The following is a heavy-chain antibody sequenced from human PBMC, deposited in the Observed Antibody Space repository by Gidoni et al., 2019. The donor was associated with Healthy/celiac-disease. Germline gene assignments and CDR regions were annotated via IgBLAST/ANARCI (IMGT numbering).Heavy chain of an antibody. CDR1: GFTFSSYA. CDR2: ISGSGGIT. J-gene: IGHJ6*02. CDR3: AKGMIHYGMDV. Sequence: EVQLLESGGGVVQTGGSVRLSCAASGFTFSSYAMSWVRQAPGKGLEWVSAISGSGGITYYADSVKGRFPISRDNSKNTLYLQMNSLSAEDTAVYYCAKGMIHYGMDVWGQGTTVTVSS. V-gene: IGHV3-23*01. D-gene: IGHD3-22*01.